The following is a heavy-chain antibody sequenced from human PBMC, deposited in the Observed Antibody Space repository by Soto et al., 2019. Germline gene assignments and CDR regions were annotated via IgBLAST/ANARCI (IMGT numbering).Heavy chain of an antibody. CDR2: ISAYNGDT. V-gene: IGHV1-18*01. Sequence: QVQLVQSGAEVKNPGASVKVSCKASGYTFTNHGISWVLQTPVQGLEWMGWISAYNGDTNYAQNLQGRLTMTTDTSTSTTYMELRSLRSDDAAVYYCARGEGRFLEWSMLYCDYWGQGTLVTVSS. CDR1: GYTFTNHG. CDR3: ARGEGRFLEWSMLYCDY. D-gene: IGHD3-3*01. J-gene: IGHJ4*02.